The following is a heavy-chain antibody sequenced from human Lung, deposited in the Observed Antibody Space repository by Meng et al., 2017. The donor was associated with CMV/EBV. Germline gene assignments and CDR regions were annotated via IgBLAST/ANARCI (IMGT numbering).Heavy chain of an antibody. J-gene: IGHJ6*02. CDR2: ISYDGNND. Sequence: GGSLRLXCAASGFRFSSYAMHWVRQASGKGPEWVAVISYDGNNDDYADSVKGRFTISRDNSKNTLSLHMNSLRVEDSALYYCASVGRGRTGHEYKSLYYYYYGMDVWGQGXTVTVSS. CDR3: ASVGRGRTGHEYKSLYYYYYGMDV. D-gene: IGHD1-1*01. CDR1: GFRFSSYA. V-gene: IGHV3-30-3*01.